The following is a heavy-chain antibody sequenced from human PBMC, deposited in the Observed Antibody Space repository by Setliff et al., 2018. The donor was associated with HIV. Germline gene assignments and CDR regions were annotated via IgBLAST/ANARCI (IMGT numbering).Heavy chain of an antibody. D-gene: IGHD2-15*01. Sequence: GASVKVSCKASGYTFTSYDISWVRQAPGQGLEWMGWISAYNGNTNYAQRLQGRVTMTTDTSTSTAYMELRSLRSDDTAVYYCARDLIRITPRADLPFWGQGTLVTVSS. CDR1: GYTFTSYD. CDR3: ARDLIRITPRADLPF. V-gene: IGHV1-18*01. CDR2: ISAYNGNT. J-gene: IGHJ4*02.